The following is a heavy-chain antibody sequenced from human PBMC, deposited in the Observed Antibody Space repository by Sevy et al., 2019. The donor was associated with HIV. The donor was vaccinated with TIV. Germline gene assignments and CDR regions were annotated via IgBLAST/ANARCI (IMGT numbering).Heavy chain of an antibody. CDR1: GFTFSDYW. CDR3: ARRYFDI. J-gene: IGHJ2*01. CDR2: IKQDGSQI. V-gene: IGHV3-7*01. Sequence: GGCLRLSCAASGFTFSDYWMQWVRQAPGKGLEWVANIKQDGSQIYYVDSVKGRFTISRDNTKSSLYLQMISLRPEDTAIYFCARRYFDIWGRGTLVTVSS.